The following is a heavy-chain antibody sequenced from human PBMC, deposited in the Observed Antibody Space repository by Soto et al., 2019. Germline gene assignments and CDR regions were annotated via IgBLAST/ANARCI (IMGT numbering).Heavy chain of an antibody. Sequence: LGGSLRLSCAASGFTFSDYYMSWIRQAPGKGLEWVSYISSSSSYTNYADSVKGRFTISRDNAKNSLYLQMNSLRAEDTAVYYCARVSTIFGEVDYWGQGTLVTVSS. CDR3: ARVSTIFGEVDY. V-gene: IGHV3-11*06. CDR2: ISSSSSYT. D-gene: IGHD3-3*01. CDR1: GFTFSDYY. J-gene: IGHJ4*02.